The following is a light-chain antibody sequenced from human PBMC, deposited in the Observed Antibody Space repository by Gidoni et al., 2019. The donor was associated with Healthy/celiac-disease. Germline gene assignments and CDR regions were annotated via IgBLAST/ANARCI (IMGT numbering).Light chain of an antibody. J-gene: IGKJ2*01. CDR1: QSASSSY. CDR3: QQYGSSPDT. CDR2: GAS. V-gene: IGKV3-20*01. Sequence: LTQSPATLSLSPGESATLTCRADQSASSSYLAWYQQKPGQAPRLLIYGASSRDSGIPDRFSGSGSGTDFTLTISRLEPEDFAVYYCQQYGSSPDTFGQGTKLEIK.